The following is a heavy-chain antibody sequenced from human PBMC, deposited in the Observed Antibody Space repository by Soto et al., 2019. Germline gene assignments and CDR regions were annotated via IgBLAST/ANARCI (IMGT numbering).Heavy chain of an antibody. Sequence: VSGKASGCTVRSYTISWLRQAPGQGLEWMGRLIPILGIANYAQKFQGRVTMTTDTSTSTAYMELRSLRSDDTAVYYCPRVAVAGYFDYWG. CDR3: PRVAVAGYFDY. V-gene: IGHV1-69*02. J-gene: IGHJ4*01. D-gene: IGHD5-12*01. CDR2: LIPILGIA. CDR1: GCTVRSYT.